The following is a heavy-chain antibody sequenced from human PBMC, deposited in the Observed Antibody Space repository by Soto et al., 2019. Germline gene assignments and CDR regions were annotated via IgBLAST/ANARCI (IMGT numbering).Heavy chain of an antibody. CDR1: GGSISSYD. CDR2: IYYSGST. CDR3: ARSRTTVTPSGFQH. J-gene: IGHJ1*01. D-gene: IGHD4-17*01. V-gene: IGHV4-59*01. Sequence: SETLCLTCTVSGGSISSYDWSWIRQPPGKGLEWIGYIYYSGSTNYNPSLKSRVTISVDTSKNQFSLKLSSVTAADTAVYYCARSRTTVTPSGFQHWGQGTLVTVSS.